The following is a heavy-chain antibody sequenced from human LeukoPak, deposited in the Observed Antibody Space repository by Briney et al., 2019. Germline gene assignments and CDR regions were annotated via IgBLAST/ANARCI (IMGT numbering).Heavy chain of an antibody. Sequence: PGGSLRLSCAASGFAFSNIWMNWVRQAPGKGLQWVGRIPTKNEGETTGYGAPVKGRFTISRDDSKNTLYLQMNSLEIEDTAVYYCTTRMSTTNDNWGQGTLVTVSS. V-gene: IGHV3-15*01. CDR1: GFAFSNIW. CDR3: TTRMSTTNDN. J-gene: IGHJ4*02. CDR2: IPTKNEGETT. D-gene: IGHD5/OR15-5a*01.